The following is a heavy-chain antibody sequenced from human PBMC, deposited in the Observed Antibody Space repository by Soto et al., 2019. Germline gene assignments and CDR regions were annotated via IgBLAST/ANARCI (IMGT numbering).Heavy chain of an antibody. CDR2: NYYRGST. Sequence: QVQLQESGPGLVKPSQTLSLTCTVSGGSISSGGYYWSWIRQHPGKGLEWIGYNYYRGSTYYNPSLKSGVTISVDTSKNQFSQKLSAVTAADTAVYYWARDRGVSVAGITNWFDPWGQGTLVTVSS. CDR3: ARDRGVSVAGITNWFDP. CDR1: GGSISSGGYY. V-gene: IGHV4-31*03. J-gene: IGHJ5*02. D-gene: IGHD6-19*01.